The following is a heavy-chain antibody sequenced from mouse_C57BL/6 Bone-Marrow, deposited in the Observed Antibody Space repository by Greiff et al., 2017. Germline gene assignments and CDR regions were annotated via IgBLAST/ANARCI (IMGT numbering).Heavy chain of an antibody. CDR1: GFSLTSYG. CDR2: IWSGGST. CDR3: ASHYYGSSYVAY. Sequence: VMLVESGPGLVQPSQSLSITCTVSGFSLTSYGVHWVRQSPGKGLEWLGVIWSGGSTDYNAAFISRLSISKDNSKSQVFFKMNSLQADDTAIYYCASHYYGSSYVAYWGQGTLVTVSA. V-gene: IGHV2-2*01. D-gene: IGHD1-1*01. J-gene: IGHJ3*01.